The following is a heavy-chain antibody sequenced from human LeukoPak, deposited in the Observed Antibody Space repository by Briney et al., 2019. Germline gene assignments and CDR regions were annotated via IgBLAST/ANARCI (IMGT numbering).Heavy chain of an antibody. J-gene: IGHJ4*02. CDR3: ARANIVVVPAAIGY. D-gene: IGHD2-2*01. CDR2: VSAWNGNT. V-gene: IGHV1-18*01. CDR1: GYSFTRFG. Sequence: ASVKVSCKPSGYSFTRFGISWVRQAPGQGLEWMGWVSAWNGNTKYGQKFQGRVTMTRDTSISTAYMELSRLRSDDTAVYYCARANIVVVPAAIGYWGQGTLVTVSS.